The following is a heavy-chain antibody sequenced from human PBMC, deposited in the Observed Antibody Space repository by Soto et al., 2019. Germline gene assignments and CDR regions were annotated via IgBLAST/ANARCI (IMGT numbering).Heavy chain of an antibody. J-gene: IGHJ5*02. CDR3: ATGGAINGLIRGLVFNSYFDP. CDR2: INHNGNT. V-gene: IGHV4-34*01. Sequence: QVRLQQWGAGLLRPSETLSLTCAVYGGSFSGYYWTWLRQPPGRGPEWIGEINHNGNTNYSPSLKSRVAMSVDTSKNQFSLRLTSLTAADTAIYYCATGGAINGLIRGLVFNSYFDPWGQGTLVTVSS. D-gene: IGHD3-10*01. CDR1: GGSFSGYY.